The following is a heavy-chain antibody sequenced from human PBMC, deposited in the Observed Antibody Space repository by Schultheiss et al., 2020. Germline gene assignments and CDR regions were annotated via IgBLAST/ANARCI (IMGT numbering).Heavy chain of an antibody. Sequence: GESLKISCAASGFTFSSSWVHWVRQVPVKGLVWVSKGRFTISRDNAKNSLYLQMNSLRAEDTAVYYCARDRHRYCSGGSCYSVYYFDYWGQGTLVTVSS. V-gene: IGHV3-74*01. CDR3: ARDRHRYCSGGSCYSVYYFDY. J-gene: IGHJ4*02. CDR1: GFTFSSSW. D-gene: IGHD2-15*01.